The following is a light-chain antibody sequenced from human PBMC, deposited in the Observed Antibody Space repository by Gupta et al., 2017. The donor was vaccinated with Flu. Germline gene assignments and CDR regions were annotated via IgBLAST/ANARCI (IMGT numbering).Light chain of an antibody. CDR1: QSISSSN. CDR3: QQYCSSPG. CDR2: GAS. J-gene: IGKJ1*01. V-gene: IGKV3-20*01. Sequence: IVLTQSPGTLSLSPGERATLSCRASQSISSSNLAWYQQTPGQAHRLLIYGASSRATGTPDRFSGRGSVTDFTLISSRLAPEDFAVYGWQQYCSSPGFGQGTKVEIK.